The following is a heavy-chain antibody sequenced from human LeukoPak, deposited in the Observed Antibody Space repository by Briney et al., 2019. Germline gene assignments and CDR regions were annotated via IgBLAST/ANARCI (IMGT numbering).Heavy chain of an antibody. Sequence: PGGSLRLSCAASGFTFSSYAMSWVRQAPGKGLEWVANIKQDGSEKYYVDSVKGRFTISRDNAKNSLYLQMNSLRAEDTAVYYCARDYDFWSGYHSYGMDVWGQGTTVTVSS. CDR1: GFTFSSYA. D-gene: IGHD3-3*01. CDR2: IKQDGSEK. J-gene: IGHJ6*02. V-gene: IGHV3-7*03. CDR3: ARDYDFWSGYHSYGMDV.